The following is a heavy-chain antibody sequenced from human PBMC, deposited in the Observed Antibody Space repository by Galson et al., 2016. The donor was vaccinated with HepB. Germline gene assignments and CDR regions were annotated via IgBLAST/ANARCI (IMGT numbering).Heavy chain of an antibody. CDR1: GFTFSGSA. CDR2: IRSKAKSYAT. J-gene: IGHJ4*02. Sequence: LRLSCAASGFTFSGSAMHWVRQASGKGLEWVGRIRSKAKSYATSYAASVKGRFTISRDDSKNTAYLQMNSLKIEDTAVYYCTRHTGGIAAAGTDYWGQGTLVTVSS. D-gene: IGHD6-13*01. CDR3: TRHTGGIAAAGTDY. V-gene: IGHV3-73*01.